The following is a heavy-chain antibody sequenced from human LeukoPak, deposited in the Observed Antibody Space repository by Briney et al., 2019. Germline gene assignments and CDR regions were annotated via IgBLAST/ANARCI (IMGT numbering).Heavy chain of an antibody. CDR3: ARAGYYYDSSGYFDY. CDR2: IYTSGGT. J-gene: IGHJ4*02. V-gene: IGHV4-4*07. CDR1: GGSISSYY. D-gene: IGHD3-22*01. Sequence: SETLSLTCTVPGGSISSYYWSWIRQPAGKGLEWIGRIYTSGGTNYNPSLKSRVTMSVDTSKNQFSLKLSSVTAADTAVYYCARAGYYYDSSGYFDYWGQGTLVTVSS.